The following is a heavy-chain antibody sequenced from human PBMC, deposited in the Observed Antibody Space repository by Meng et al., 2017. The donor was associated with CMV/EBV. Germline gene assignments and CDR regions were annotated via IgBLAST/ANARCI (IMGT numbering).Heavy chain of an antibody. CDR2: IYYSGST. J-gene: IGHJ4*02. Sequence: VPGLVKLSKTLSLTCTVSGGSISSGDYYWSWIRQPPGKGLEWIGYIYYSGSTYYNPSLKSRVTISVDTSKNQFSLKLSSVTATDTAVYYCARVTSRVAGAFDYWGQGTLVTVSS. CDR1: GGSISSGDYY. D-gene: IGHD1-14*01. CDR3: ARVTSRVAGAFDY. V-gene: IGHV4-30-4*08.